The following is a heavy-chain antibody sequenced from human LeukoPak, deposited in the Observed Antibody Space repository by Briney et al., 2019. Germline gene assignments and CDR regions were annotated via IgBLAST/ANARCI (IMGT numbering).Heavy chain of an antibody. CDR2: INPSGGST. J-gene: IGHJ4*02. CDR1: GYTFTSYY. CDR3: ARGPPGGSSCYYYSFDY. Sequence: ASVKVSCKASGYTFTSYYMHWVRQAPGQGLEWMGIINPSGGSTSYAQKFQGRVTMTRDTSTSTVYMELSSLRSEDTAVYYCARGPPGGSSCYYYSFDYWGQGTLVTVAS. V-gene: IGHV1-46*01. D-gene: IGHD3-22*01.